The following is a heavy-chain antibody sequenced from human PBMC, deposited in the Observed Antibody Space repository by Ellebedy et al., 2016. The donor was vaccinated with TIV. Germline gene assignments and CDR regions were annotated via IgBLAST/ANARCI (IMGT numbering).Heavy chain of an antibody. J-gene: IGHJ3*02. CDR1: GFTFSMYS. Sequence: GGSLRLSXVASGFTFSMYSMNWVRQTAGKGLEWISYIVCTGTTTYYADSVKGRFTISRDNAKNSLYLQMNSLRDEDTAVYYCARRGNYLGDAFDIWGQGAVVIVSS. CDR3: ARRGNYLGDAFDI. CDR2: IVCTGTTT. V-gene: IGHV3-48*02. D-gene: IGHD3-16*01.